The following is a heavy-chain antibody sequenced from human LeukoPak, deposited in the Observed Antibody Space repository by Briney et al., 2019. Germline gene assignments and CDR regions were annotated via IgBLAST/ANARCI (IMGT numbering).Heavy chain of an antibody. D-gene: IGHD3-10*01. J-gene: IGHJ5*02. CDR2: IKQDGSER. Sequence: PGGSLRLSCVASGFTFSNYWMNWVRQAPGKGLEWVANIKQDGSERYYVGSVKGRFTISRDIDNNSLYLQMNSLRAEDTAVYYCARGYFYGSGSNWFDPWGQGTLVTVSS. CDR3: ARGYFYGSGSNWFDP. CDR1: GFTFSNYW. V-gene: IGHV3-7*01.